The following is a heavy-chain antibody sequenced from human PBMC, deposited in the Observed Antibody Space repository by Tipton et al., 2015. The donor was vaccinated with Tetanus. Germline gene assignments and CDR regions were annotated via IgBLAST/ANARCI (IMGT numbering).Heavy chain of an antibody. D-gene: IGHD6-19*01. CDR1: GYTFNTFG. J-gene: IGHJ4*02. Sequence: QVQLVQSGAEMKKPGASVKVSCKASGYTFNTFGISWVRQAPGQGLEWMGWISVYNGNTNYAQKVQGRVTMTTDTPTSTAYMELRSLRSDDTAVYYCARVPTNPLAVDRPTDYWGQGTLVTVSS. V-gene: IGHV1-18*01. CDR3: ARVPTNPLAVDRPTDY. CDR2: ISVYNGNT.